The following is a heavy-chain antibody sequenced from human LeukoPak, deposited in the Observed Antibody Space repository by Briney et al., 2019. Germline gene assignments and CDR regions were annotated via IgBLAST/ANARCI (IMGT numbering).Heavy chain of an antibody. CDR2: INPSGGST. CDR1: GYTFTTYY. CDR3: ARVYYYGSGSLYYFDY. D-gene: IGHD3-10*01. Sequence: ASVKVSCKASGYTFTTYYIHWVRQAPGQGLEWVGLINPSGGSTTYAQKFQGRVAMTRDTSTSTVYMELSSLRSEDTAVYYCARVYYYGSGSLYYFDYWGQGTLVTVSS. J-gene: IGHJ4*02. V-gene: IGHV1-46*01.